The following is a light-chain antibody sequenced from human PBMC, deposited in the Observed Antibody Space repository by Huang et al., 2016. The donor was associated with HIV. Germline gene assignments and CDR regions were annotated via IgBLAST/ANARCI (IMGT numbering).Light chain of an antibody. CDR1: QSLLHDNGHNY. CDR2: LSA. V-gene: IGKV2-28*01. J-gene: IGKJ3*01. CDR3: MQSLQIQYT. Sequence: TVMTQSPLYLPVTPGQPAFISCRSNQSLLHDNGHNYLDWYFQKPGQSPQLLIYLSAIRASVVPDRFSAGGFGTDFTLIINKVETEDVGIYFCMQSLQIQYTFGPGTRVDL.